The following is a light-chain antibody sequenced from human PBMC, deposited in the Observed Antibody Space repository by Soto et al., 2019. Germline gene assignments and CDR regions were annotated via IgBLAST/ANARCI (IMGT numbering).Light chain of an antibody. J-gene: IGKJ1*01. CDR2: DAF. CDR3: QQHDNSPWM. Sequence: EIVMTQSPATLSVFPREVAPLTCRASQSVSSSLAWYQKKPGQPPMPLIYDAFNRATGIPARVSGSGAGTDFTLAISRLEPEDFAVYYCQQHDNSPWMFGQGTKVDIK. CDR1: QSVSSS. V-gene: IGKV3D-15*02.